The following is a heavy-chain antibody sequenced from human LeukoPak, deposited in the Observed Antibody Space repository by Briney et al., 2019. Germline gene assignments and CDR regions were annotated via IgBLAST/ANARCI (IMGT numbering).Heavy chain of an antibody. CDR2: ISENGEST. Sequence: GGSLRLSCAASGFTFNTYAMSWVRQAPGKGLEWVSSISENGESTYYADSVKGRFTISRDNSKNTLYLQMNSLRAEDTAVYYCAKDATDYVWGSYREDYWGQGTLVTVSS. CDR3: AKDATDYVWGSYREDY. J-gene: IGHJ4*02. CDR1: GFTFNTYA. V-gene: IGHV3-23*01. D-gene: IGHD3-16*01.